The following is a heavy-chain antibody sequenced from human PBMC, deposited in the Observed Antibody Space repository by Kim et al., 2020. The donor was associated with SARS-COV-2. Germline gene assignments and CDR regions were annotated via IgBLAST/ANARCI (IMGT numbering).Heavy chain of an antibody. CDR1: GIGFSDFW. V-gene: IGHV3-15*01. J-gene: IGHJ3*01. CDR3: ATDVPDSGGGAYHL. Sequence: GGSLRLSCVASGIGFSDFWMSWVRQAPGKGLEWIGIIKSKASGGSTDYNAPVKGRFTLSRDDSKKTLYLQMNSLQIEDTAVYYCATDVPDSGGGAYHLWGQGTQVTVSS. CDR2: IKSKASGGST. D-gene: IGHD2-21*01.